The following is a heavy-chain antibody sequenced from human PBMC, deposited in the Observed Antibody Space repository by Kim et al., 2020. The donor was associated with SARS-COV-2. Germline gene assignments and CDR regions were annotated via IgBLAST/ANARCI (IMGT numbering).Heavy chain of an antibody. J-gene: IGHJ4*02. CDR1: GFTFSSYA. D-gene: IGHD3-22*01. V-gene: IGHV3-23*01. Sequence: GGSLRLSCAASGFTFSSYAMSWVRQAPGKGLEWVSAISGSGGSTYYADSVKGRFTISRDNSKNTLYLQMNSLRAEDTAVYYCAKDHYDSSGYYSPPFDYWGQGTLVTVSS. CDR2: ISGSGGST. CDR3: AKDHYDSSGYYSPPFDY.